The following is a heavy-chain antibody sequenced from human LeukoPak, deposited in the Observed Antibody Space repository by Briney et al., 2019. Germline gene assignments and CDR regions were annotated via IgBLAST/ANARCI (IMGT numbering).Heavy chain of an antibody. CDR2: IYYSGST. J-gene: IGHJ4*02. CDR1: GGSLSSGGYY. D-gene: IGHD2-2*01. CDR3: ARGRYYLNDIVVVPAAD. V-gene: IGHV4-31*03. Sequence: SETLSLTCTVSGGSLSSGGYYWSWIRQHPGKGLEWIGYIYYSGSTYYNPSLKSRVTISVDRSKNQFSLKLSSVTAADTAVYYCARGRYYLNDIVVVPAADWGQGTLVTVSS.